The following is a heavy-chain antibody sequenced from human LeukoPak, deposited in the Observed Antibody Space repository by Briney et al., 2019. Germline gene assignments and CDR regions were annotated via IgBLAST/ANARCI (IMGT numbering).Heavy chain of an antibody. CDR2: MKHDGSEK. J-gene: IGHJ4*02. Sequence: QSGGSLRLSRAASRLTLYSLWITWVRQAPGQGLEWVAIMKHDGSEKYYVDSVKGRFTISRDNAERSLYLQMNSLRAEDKDLDWCANRRNYYDSDGFSVDYWGQGTLVTVSS. CDR3: ANRRNYYDSDGFSVDY. V-gene: IGHV3-7*03. D-gene: IGHD3-22*01. CDR1: RLTLYSLW.